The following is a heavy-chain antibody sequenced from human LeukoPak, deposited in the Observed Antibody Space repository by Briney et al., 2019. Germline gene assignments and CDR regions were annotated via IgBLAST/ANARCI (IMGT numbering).Heavy chain of an antibody. CDR3: ARDAHYCSSTSCFYYFDY. Sequence: ASVKVSCKASGYTFIGYYMHWVRQAPGQGLEWMGWISAYNGNTNYAQKLQGRVTMTTDTSTSTAYMELRSLRSDDTAVYHCARDAHYCSSTSCFYYFDYWGQGTLVTVSS. CDR1: GYTFIGYY. D-gene: IGHD2-2*01. J-gene: IGHJ4*02. V-gene: IGHV1-18*04. CDR2: ISAYNGNT.